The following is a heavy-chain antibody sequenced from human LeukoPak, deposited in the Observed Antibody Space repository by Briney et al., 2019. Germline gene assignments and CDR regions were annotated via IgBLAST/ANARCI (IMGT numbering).Heavy chain of an antibody. CDR1: GFTFSSYW. V-gene: IGHV3-7*04. Sequence: GGSLRLSCAVSGFTFSSYWMSWVRQAPGNGLEWVANIKQDGSEKYYVDSVKGRFTISRDNVKNSLYLQMNSLRAEDTAMYYCARARFGEFSMWNLYYYIDVWGKGTTATVSS. CDR3: ARARFGEFSMWNLYYYIDV. CDR2: IKQDGSEK. D-gene: IGHD3-10*01. J-gene: IGHJ6*03.